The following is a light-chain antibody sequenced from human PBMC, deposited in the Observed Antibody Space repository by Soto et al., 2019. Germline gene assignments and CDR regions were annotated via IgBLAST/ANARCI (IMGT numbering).Light chain of an antibody. V-gene: IGLV2-14*01. CDR3: SSYTSSRTYV. J-gene: IGLJ1*01. CDR2: EVS. CDR1: SSDVGGYNY. Sequence: QSVLTQPASVSGSPGQSITISCTGTSSDVGGYNYVSWYQQHPGKAPKLMIYEVSNRPSGVSNRFSGSKSGNTASLTISGLPAEDEADYYCSSYTSSRTYVLGTGIKVTVL.